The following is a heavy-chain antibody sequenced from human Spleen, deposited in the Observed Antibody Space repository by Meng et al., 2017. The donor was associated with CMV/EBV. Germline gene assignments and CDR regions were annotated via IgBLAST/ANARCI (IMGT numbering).Heavy chain of an antibody. Sequence: YTFTNYYIHWVRQAPGQGLEWMGWINPNSGGTNYAQKFQGRFTMTRDTSISTAYMELSSLRSDDTAVYYCARGVITYQLLPPSFDYWGQGTLVTVSS. CDR2: INPNSGGT. CDR3: ARGVITYQLLPPSFDY. D-gene: IGHD2-2*01. J-gene: IGHJ4*02. V-gene: IGHV1-2*02. CDR1: YTFTNYY.